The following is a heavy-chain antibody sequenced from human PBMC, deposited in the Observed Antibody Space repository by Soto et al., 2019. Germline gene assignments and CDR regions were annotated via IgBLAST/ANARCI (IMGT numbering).Heavy chain of an antibody. CDR3: ARDGYGGYDYNSRCFDY. J-gene: IGHJ4*02. D-gene: IGHD5-12*01. Sequence: EVQLVESGGGLAQPGGSLRLSCAAYGFTFSRHWMHWVRQAPGKGLIWVSRVNSDGSATTYADSVKGRFTISRDNAKKPVYLQVRSLRAEDTAVYYFARDGYGGYDYNSRCFDYWGQGTLLTVSS. V-gene: IGHV3-74*01. CDR2: VNSDGSAT. CDR1: GFTFSRHW.